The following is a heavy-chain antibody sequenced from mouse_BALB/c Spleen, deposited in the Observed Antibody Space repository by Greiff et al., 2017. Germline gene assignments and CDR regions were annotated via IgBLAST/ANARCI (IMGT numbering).Heavy chain of an antibody. D-gene: IGHD3-2*01. CDR1: GYAFSSYW. V-gene: IGHV1-80*01. J-gene: IGHJ3*01. CDR2: IYPGDGDT. CDR3: ARDSSGRFAY. Sequence: QVQLKQSGAELVRPGSSVKISCKASGYAFSSYWMNWVKQRPGQGLEWIGQIYPGDGDTNYNGKFKGKATLTADKSSSTAYMQLSSLTSEDSAVYFCARDSSGRFAYWGQGTLVTVSA.